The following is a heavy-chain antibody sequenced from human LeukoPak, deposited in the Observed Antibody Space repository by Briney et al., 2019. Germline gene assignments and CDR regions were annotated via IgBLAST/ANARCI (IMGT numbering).Heavy chain of an antibody. CDR3: ARVFNIAAEDGYGMDV. J-gene: IGHJ6*02. CDR1: TFTVSSNY. V-gene: IGHV3-66*01. Sequence: GGSLRLSCASSTFTVSSNYMSWVRQAPGKGLEWVSIIYSVGNTYYADSVKGRFTISRDNSKNTLYLRMNSLRVEDTAVYYCARVFNIAAEDGYGMDVWGQGTTVTVSS. CDR2: IYSVGNT. D-gene: IGHD6-13*01.